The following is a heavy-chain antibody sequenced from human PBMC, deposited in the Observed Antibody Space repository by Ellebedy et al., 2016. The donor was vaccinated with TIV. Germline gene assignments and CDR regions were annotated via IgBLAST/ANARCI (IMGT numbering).Heavy chain of an antibody. V-gene: IGHV3-7*01. CDR1: QFTFRVYW. D-gene: IGHD3-16*01. CDR3: AAWGEKNF. J-gene: IGHJ4*02. Sequence: GESLKISCEASQFTFRVYWMSRVRQPPGKGLEWVANTNPDGSEKVYVDSVKGRFTISRDNAKKSLFLQMNSLRVEDPALYYCAAWGEKNFWGQGTLVTVSS. CDR2: TNPDGSEK.